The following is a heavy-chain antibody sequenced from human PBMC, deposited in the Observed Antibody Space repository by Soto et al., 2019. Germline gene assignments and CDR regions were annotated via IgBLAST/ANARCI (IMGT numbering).Heavy chain of an antibody. Sequence: QVQLVQSWAEEKKPGASVKVSCKASGYTFTSYAMHWVRQAPGQRLEWMGWINAGNGNTKYSQKFQGRVTITRETSASTVYWELSSLRAEATAVYYCARFSGWYFLAYWGQGTLVTVSS. J-gene: IGHJ4*02. CDR1: GYTFTSYA. CDR3: ARFSGWYFLAY. V-gene: IGHV1-3*05. D-gene: IGHD6-19*01. CDR2: INAGNGNT.